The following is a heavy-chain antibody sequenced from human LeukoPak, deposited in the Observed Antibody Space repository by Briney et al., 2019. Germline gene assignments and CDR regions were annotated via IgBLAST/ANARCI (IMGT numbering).Heavy chain of an antibody. Sequence: GGSLRLSCAASGFTFSSYGMHWVRQARGKGLEWVAVISYDGSNKYYADSVKGRFTISRDNSKNTLYLQMNSLRAEDTAVYYCARDGVVVPAAQVRYYYYYGMDVWGQGTTVTVSS. CDR1: GFTFSSYG. D-gene: IGHD2-2*01. V-gene: IGHV3-30*03. CDR3: ARDGVVVPAAQVRYYYYYGMDV. CDR2: ISYDGSNK. J-gene: IGHJ6*02.